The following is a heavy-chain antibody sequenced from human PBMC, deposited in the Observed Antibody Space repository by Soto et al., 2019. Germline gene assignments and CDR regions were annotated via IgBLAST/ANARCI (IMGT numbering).Heavy chain of an antibody. V-gene: IGHV1-2*04. Sequence: SCKGSLYPCPGDILVLVRQATGKRPDWMRWINPTSGGKNYAKKFQGWVTMTRDTSISTAYMELSRLRSDDTAVYYCARGGSTRRYCSSTSCYTQAYGMDVWGQGNTVTGSS. D-gene: IGHD2-2*02. J-gene: IGHJ6*02. CDR3: ARGGSTRRYCSSTSCYTQAYGMDV. CDR2: INPTSGGK. CDR1: LYPCPGDI.